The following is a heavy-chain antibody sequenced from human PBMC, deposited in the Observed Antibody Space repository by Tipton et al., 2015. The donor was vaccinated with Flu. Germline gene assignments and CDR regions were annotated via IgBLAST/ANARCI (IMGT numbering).Heavy chain of an antibody. D-gene: IGHD3-3*01. CDR1: GGSISSYY. Sequence: TLSLTCTVSGGSISSYYWTWIRQPAGKGLEWIGRTYTSGSTKYNPSLKSRVTMSVDTSRKQYSLILISVTAADTATYYCASRFLGHGGFDSWGQGALVTVST. V-gene: IGHV4-4*07. CDR2: TYTSGST. J-gene: IGHJ4*02. CDR3: ASRFLGHGGFDS.